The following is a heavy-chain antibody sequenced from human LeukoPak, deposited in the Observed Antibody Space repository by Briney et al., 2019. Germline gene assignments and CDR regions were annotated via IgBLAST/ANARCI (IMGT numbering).Heavy chain of an antibody. CDR2: ISSSSSYI. V-gene: IGHV3-21*01. CDR3: ARAAVTQYSSSSGGGIAAAEVDY. D-gene: IGHD6-13*01. CDR1: GFTFSSYS. J-gene: IGHJ4*02. Sequence: GGSLSLSCAASGFTFSSYSMNWVRQAPGKGLEWVSSISSSSSYIYYADSVKGRFTISRDNAKNSLYLQMNSLRAEDTAVYYCARAAVTQYSSSSGGGIAAAEVDYWGQGTLVTVSS.